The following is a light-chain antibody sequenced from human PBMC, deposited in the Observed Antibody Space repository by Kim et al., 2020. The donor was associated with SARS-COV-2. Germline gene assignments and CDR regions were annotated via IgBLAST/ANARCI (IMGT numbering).Light chain of an antibody. V-gene: IGKV3-20*01. CDR3: HQFGSKPHT. Sequence: SLRERATLSCRASRTVSATYLAWYQQKPGQAPRLLIFDTSSRATGIPDRFSGSGSGTDFTLTISRLEPEDFAVYYCHQFGSKPHTFGQGTKLEI. CDR2: DTS. CDR1: RTVSATY. J-gene: IGKJ2*01.